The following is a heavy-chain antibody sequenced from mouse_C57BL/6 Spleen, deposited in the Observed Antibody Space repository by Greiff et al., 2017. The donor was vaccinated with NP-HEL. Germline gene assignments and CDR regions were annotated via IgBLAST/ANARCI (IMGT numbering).Heavy chain of an antibody. CDR2: IDPENGDT. D-gene: IGHD2-5*01. V-gene: IGHV14-4*01. CDR3: TTLSYVSNYGY. CDR1: GFNIKDDY. J-gene: IGHJ2*01. Sequence: VQLQQSGAELVRPGASVKLSCTASGFNIKDDYMHWVKQRPEQGLEWIGWIDPENGDTEYASKFQGKATITADTSSTTAYLQLSSLTSEDTAVYYWTTLSYVSNYGYWGQGTTLTVSS.